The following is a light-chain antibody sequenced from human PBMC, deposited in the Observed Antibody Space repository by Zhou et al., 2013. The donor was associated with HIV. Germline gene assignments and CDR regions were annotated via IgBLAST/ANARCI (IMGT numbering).Light chain of an antibody. Sequence: IQLTQSPSSLSASVGDRVTITCRTSQSVSTFLNWYQQKPGKAPKLLIFGASTLQSGVPSRFSGSGSGTDFTLTISSLQPEDFATYYCQQSYSPWTFGQGTKVEIK. CDR1: QSVSTF. CDR2: GAS. J-gene: IGKJ1*01. CDR3: QQSYSPWT. V-gene: IGKV1-39*01.